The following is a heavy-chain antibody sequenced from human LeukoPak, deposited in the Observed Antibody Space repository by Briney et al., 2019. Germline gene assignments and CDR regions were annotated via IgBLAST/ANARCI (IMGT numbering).Heavy chain of an antibody. CDR1: GFTFSAYA. CDR3: AKDHGFWSGYSDY. CDR2: ISGNGGST. V-gene: IGHV3-23*01. D-gene: IGHD3-3*01. Sequence: GGSLRLSCAASGFTFSAYAMSWVRQAPGKGLEWVSDISGNGGSTYYADSVKGRFTISRDNSKNTLYLQMNSLRAEDTAVYYCAKDHGFWSGYSDYWGQGTLVTVSS. J-gene: IGHJ4*02.